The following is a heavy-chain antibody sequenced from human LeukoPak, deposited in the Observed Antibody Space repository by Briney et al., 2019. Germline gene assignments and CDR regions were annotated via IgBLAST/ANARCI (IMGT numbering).Heavy chain of an antibody. D-gene: IGHD3-3*02. CDR1: GASISSHY. J-gene: IGHJ4*02. V-gene: IGHV4-59*11. CDR2: ISYSGNT. CDR3: ARAGGDISSSQDLDY. Sequence: SETLSLTCTVSGASISSHYWSWIRQPPGKGLEWIGYISYSGNTNYNPSLKSRVTISVDTSKNQFSLKMTSVTAADTAMYYCARAGGDISSSQDLDYRGQGTLVTASS.